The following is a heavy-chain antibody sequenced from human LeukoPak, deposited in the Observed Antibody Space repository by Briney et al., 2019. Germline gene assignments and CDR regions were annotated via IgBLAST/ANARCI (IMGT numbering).Heavy chain of an antibody. Sequence: SETLSLTCTVSGYSISSGYYWGWIRQPPGKGLEWIGSIYHSGSTYYNPSLKSRVTISVDTSKNQFSLKLSSVTAADTAVYYCARDPRDYDFWSGPLDAFDIWGQGTMVTVSS. V-gene: IGHV4-38-2*02. CDR1: GYSISSGYY. D-gene: IGHD3-3*01. CDR3: ARDPRDYDFWSGPLDAFDI. CDR2: IYHSGST. J-gene: IGHJ3*02.